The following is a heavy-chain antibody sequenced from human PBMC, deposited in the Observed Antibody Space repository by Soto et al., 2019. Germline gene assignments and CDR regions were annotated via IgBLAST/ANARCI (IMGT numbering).Heavy chain of an antibody. D-gene: IGHD1-26*01. CDR2: VNPNSGGT. CDR3: ARAGAATANYSMAV. Sequence: QVQLVQSGAEVKKPGASVKVSCKASGYTFTDYYIHWVRQAPGQGLEWMGWVNPNSGGTNYAQKFQGWVTMTRDTSISRVYMELGSLKSVDMAVYYCARAGAATANYSMAVWGQGTTVTVSS. CDR1: GYTFTDYY. J-gene: IGHJ6*02. V-gene: IGHV1-2*04.